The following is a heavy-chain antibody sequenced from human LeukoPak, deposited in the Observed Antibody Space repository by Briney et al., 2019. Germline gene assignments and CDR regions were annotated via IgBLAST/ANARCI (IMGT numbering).Heavy chain of an antibody. V-gene: IGHV4-61*02. D-gene: IGHD6-6*01. Sequence: ASQTLSLTCTVSGGSISSGSYYWSWIRQPAGKGLEWIGRIYTSGSTNYNPSLKSRVTISVDTSKNQFSLKLSSVTAADTAVYYCARDGESSSPEHWGQGTLVTVSS. CDR2: IYTSGST. CDR3: ARDGESSSPEH. J-gene: IGHJ1*01. CDR1: GGSISSGSYY.